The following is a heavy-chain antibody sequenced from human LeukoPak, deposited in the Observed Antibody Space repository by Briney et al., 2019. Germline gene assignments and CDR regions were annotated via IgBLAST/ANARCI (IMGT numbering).Heavy chain of an antibody. J-gene: IGHJ3*02. CDR2: IKEDGSDK. CDR1: GFTFSSFW. Sequence: SGGSLRLSCAASGFTFSSFWMSWVRQAPGKGLEWVANIKEDGSDKNYLDSVEGRFTISRDNAKNSLYLQMNSLRAEDTAVYYCARDLSSWRAFDIWGQGTMVTVSS. CDR3: ARDLSSWRAFDI. V-gene: IGHV3-7*01. D-gene: IGHD6-13*01.